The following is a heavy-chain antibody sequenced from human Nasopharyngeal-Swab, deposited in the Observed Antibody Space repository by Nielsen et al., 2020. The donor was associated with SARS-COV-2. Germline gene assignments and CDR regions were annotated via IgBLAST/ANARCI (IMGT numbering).Heavy chain of an antibody. CDR1: GFTFSSYW. V-gene: IGHV3-74*01. CDR2: INSDGSST. D-gene: IGHD6-19*01. Sequence: GGSLRLSCAAPGFTFSSYWMHWVRQAPGKGLVWVPRINSDGSSTSYADSVKGRFTISRDNAKNTLYLQMNSLRAEDTAVYYCARALYSSGWYLDYWGQGTLVTVSS. J-gene: IGHJ4*02. CDR3: ARALYSSGWYLDY.